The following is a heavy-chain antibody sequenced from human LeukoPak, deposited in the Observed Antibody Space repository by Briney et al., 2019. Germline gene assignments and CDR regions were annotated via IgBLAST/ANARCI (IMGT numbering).Heavy chain of an antibody. D-gene: IGHD6-6*01. J-gene: IGHJ4*02. Sequence: SQTLSLTCTVSGGSISSGGYYWSWIRQHPGKGLEWIGYIYYSGSTYYNPSLKSRVAISVDTSKNQFSLKLSSVTAADTAVYYCARLRPRYSSWSYFDYWGQGTLVTVSS. CDR1: GGSISSGGYY. V-gene: IGHV4-31*03. CDR3: ARLRPRYSSWSYFDY. CDR2: IYYSGST.